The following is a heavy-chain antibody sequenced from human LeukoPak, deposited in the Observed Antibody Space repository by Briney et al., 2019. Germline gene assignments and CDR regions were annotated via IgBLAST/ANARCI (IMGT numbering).Heavy chain of an antibody. Sequence: ASVKDSCKASGYTFTSYDINWVRQATGQGLEWMGWMNPNSGNTGYAQKFQGRVTITRNTSISTAYMELSSLRSEDTAVYYCARGLYSSGWYVDYWGQGTLVTVSS. D-gene: IGHD6-19*01. J-gene: IGHJ4*02. CDR1: GYTFTSYD. CDR3: ARGLYSSGWYVDY. CDR2: MNPNSGNT. V-gene: IGHV1-8*03.